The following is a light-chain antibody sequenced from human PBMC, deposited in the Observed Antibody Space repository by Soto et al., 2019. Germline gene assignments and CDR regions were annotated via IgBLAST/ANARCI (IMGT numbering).Light chain of an antibody. CDR1: QSVATW. V-gene: IGKV1-5*03. CDR2: KAS. Sequence: DVQMTQSPSTLSASVGDRVTITCRARQSVATWLAWYQQKPGKAPKLLIYKASTLASGVPSRFSGSGSVTDFTLTISSLEPDDSATYYCQQYNSFWTFGQGTKVEIK. J-gene: IGKJ1*01. CDR3: QQYNSFWT.